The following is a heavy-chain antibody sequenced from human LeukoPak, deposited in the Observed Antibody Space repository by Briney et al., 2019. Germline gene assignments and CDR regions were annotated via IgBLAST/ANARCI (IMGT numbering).Heavy chain of an antibody. V-gene: IGHV1-46*01. J-gene: IGHJ4*02. Sequence: ASVKVSCKASGYTFTSYYIHWVRQAPGLGLEWMGVIEPSGGSTTYAQRFQGRVTMTRDTSSSTVYMELSSLRSEDTAVYYCARYYYFDYWGQGTRVTASS. CDR3: ARYYYFDY. CDR2: IEPSGGST. CDR1: GYTFTSYY.